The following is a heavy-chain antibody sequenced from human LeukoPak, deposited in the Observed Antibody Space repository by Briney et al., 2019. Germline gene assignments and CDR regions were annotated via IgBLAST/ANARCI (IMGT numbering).Heavy chain of an antibody. CDR3: AKDQRFGDLDDY. CDR2: ISSSSSYI. D-gene: IGHD3-10*01. CDR1: GFTFSSYS. V-gene: IGHV3-21*04. Sequence: GGSLRLSCAASGFTFSSYSMNWVRQAPGKGLEWVSSISSSSSYIYYADSVKGRFTISRDNAKNSLYLQMSSLRTEDTAVYYCAKDQRFGDLDDYRGQGTLVTVSS. J-gene: IGHJ4*02.